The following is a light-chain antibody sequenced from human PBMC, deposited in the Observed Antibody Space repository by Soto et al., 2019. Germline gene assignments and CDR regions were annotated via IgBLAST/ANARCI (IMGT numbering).Light chain of an antibody. CDR2: DVS. CDR1: QSVNNY. V-gene: IGKV3-11*01. Sequence: EIVMTQSPATLSVSPGERATLSCRASQSVNNYLAWYQQKPGQAPRLLIYDVSNRATGIPARFSGSGSRTDFTLSISSLEPEDFAVYYCQQRSNRPRFTFGGGTKVDIK. CDR3: QQRSNRPRFT. J-gene: IGKJ4*01.